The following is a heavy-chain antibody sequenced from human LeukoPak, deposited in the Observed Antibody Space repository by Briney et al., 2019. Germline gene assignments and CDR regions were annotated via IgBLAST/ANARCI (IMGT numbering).Heavy chain of an antibody. Sequence: GASVKVSCKASGYTFTGYYMHWVRQAPGQGLEWMGWINPNSGGTNYAQKFQGRVTMTRDTSISTAYMELSRLRSDDTAVYYCARSGDSMRPTSQEERGYSGYDEWGQGTLVTVSS. V-gene: IGHV1-2*02. CDR1: GYTFTGYY. D-gene: IGHD5-12*01. J-gene: IGHJ4*02. CDR2: INPNSGGT. CDR3: ARSGDSMRPTSQEERGYSGYDE.